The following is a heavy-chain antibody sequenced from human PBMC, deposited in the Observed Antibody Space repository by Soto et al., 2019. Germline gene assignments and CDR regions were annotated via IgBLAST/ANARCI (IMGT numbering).Heavy chain of an antibody. CDR2: INAGNGNT. CDR3: ARDQRIAFDY. CDR1: GYTFTSYA. Sequence: QVQLVQSGAEEKKPGASVKVSCKASGYTFTSYAMHWVRQAPGQRLESMGWINAGNGNTKDSQKFQGRVTITRDTSASTAYMELGSLRSDDTAVYYCARDQRIAFDYWGQGTLVTVSS. V-gene: IGHV1-3*05. J-gene: IGHJ4*02. D-gene: IGHD6-25*01.